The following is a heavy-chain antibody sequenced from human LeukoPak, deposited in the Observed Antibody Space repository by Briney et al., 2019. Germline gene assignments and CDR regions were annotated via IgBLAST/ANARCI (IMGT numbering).Heavy chain of an antibody. CDR3: ARREPGYYYGMDV. V-gene: IGHV4-59*08. CDR2: IYYSGST. CDR1: GGSISSYY. Sequence: SETLSLTCTVSGGSISSYYWSWIRQPPGKGLEWIGYIYYSGSTNCNPSLKSRVTISVDTSKNQFSLKLSSVTAADTAVYYCARREPGYYYGMDVWGQGTTVTVSS. J-gene: IGHJ6*02. D-gene: IGHD1-26*01.